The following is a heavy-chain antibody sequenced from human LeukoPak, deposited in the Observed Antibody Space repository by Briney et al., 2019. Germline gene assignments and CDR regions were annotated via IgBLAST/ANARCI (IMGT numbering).Heavy chain of an antibody. CDR1: AFTFSSYG. V-gene: IGHV3-30*02. CDR2: IRYDGSNK. D-gene: IGHD3-10*01. J-gene: IGHJ6*03. Sequence: PGGSLRLSYAASAFTFSSYGMHWVRQAPGKGLEWVAFIRYDGSNKYYADSVKGRFTISRDDAKNSLSLQMNSLRAEDTAVYYCARSGIKMVRGVIIKSPYHMDVWGKGTTVTVSS. CDR3: ARSGIKMVRGVIIKSPYHMDV.